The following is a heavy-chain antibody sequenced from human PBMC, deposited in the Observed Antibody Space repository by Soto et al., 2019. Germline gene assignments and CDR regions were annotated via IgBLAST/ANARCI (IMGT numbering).Heavy chain of an antibody. CDR1: GFTFSSYS. J-gene: IGHJ5*02. V-gene: IGHV3-48*01. Sequence: GGSLRLSCAASGFTFSSYSMNWVRQAPGKGLEWVSYISSSSSTIYYADSVKGRFTISRDNAKNSLYLQMNSLRAEDTAVYYCARDKEPYYDFWSGYEDYNRFDPWGQGTLVTVSS. CDR2: ISSSSSTI. CDR3: ARDKEPYYDFWSGYEDYNRFDP. D-gene: IGHD3-3*01.